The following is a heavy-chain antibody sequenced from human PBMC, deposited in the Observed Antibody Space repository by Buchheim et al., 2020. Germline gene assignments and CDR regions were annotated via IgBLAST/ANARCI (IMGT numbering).Heavy chain of an antibody. J-gene: IGHJ3*02. CDR1: GFTFSSYG. CDR3: ARDYDFWSGYRDAFDI. Sequence: QVQLVESGGGVVQPGRSLRLSCAASGFTFSSYGMHWVRQAPGKGLEWVAVIWYDGSNKYYADSVKGRFTISRDNSKNTLYLQMNSLRAEDTAVYYCARDYDFWSGYRDAFDIWGQGT. V-gene: IGHV3-33*01. CDR2: IWYDGSNK. D-gene: IGHD3-3*01.